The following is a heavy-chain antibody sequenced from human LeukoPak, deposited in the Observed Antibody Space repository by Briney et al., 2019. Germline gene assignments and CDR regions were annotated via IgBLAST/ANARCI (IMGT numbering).Heavy chain of an antibody. CDR1: GHTFTSYY. J-gene: IGHJ4*02. CDR2: INPSGGST. CDR3: ARVKLADMYYFDD. D-gene: IGHD6-6*01. V-gene: IGHV1-46*01. Sequence: ASVTLSCKAAGHTFTSYYMHLGRHPPAPGLEWMGIINPSGGSTSYEQKFQGRGTMTMDMSKSTVYMELSRLRSEDTAVYYCARVKLADMYYFDDWGQGTLVTVSS.